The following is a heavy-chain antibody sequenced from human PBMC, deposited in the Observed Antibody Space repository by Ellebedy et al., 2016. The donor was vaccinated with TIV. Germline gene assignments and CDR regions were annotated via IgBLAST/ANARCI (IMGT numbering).Heavy chain of an antibody. Sequence: GESLKISCAASGFTFSDYYMSWIRQAPGKGLEWVSYISSNGSTIYYADSVNGRFTISRDNAKNSLYLQMNSLRAEDTAVYYCARDRPRAVVVAATGIGGWFDPWGQGTLVTVSS. V-gene: IGHV3-11*01. D-gene: IGHD2-15*01. CDR2: ISSNGSTI. J-gene: IGHJ5*02. CDR3: ARDRPRAVVVAATGIGGWFDP. CDR1: GFTFSDYY.